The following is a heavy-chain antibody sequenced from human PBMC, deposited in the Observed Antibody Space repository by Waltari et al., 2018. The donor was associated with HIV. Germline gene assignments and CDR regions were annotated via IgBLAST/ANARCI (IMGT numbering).Heavy chain of an antibody. J-gene: IGHJ4*02. CDR2: AHHGGDS. V-gene: IGHV4-38-2*01. CDR1: GYSTGGASY. CDR3: ARARGHSYGSDEGFDY. Sequence: QVLLQESGPGLVKPSDTLSLICAVSGYSTGGASYLCWLRQTPVKVLEWIGSAHHGGDSYYNPALQSSVTISVDPAKNQVSLKLRSVTAADTADYYCARARGHSYGSDEGFDYWGQGTLVTVSS. D-gene: IGHD5-12*01.